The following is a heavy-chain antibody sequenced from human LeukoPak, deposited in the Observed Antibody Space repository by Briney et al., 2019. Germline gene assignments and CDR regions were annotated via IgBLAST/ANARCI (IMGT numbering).Heavy chain of an antibody. CDR1: GFTFSSYW. V-gene: IGHV3-7*01. CDR2: IRDDGGEI. Sequence: PGGSLRLSCEASGFTFSSYWMSWLRQAPGKGLEWVANIRDDGGEIYYVDSVKGRFTISRDNAKSSLFLQMNSLRAEDAAVYYCARDKPRGSYYGSIFDSWGQGTLVTVSS. D-gene: IGHD1-26*01. J-gene: IGHJ4*02. CDR3: ARDKPRGSYYGSIFDS.